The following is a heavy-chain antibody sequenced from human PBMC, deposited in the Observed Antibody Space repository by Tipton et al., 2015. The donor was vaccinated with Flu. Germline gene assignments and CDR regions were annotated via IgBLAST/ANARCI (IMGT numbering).Heavy chain of an antibody. V-gene: IGHV4-39*01. Sequence: GLVKPSETLSLTCTVSVGSIGSIHNYWGWLRQTPGDGLEWIGTVYFNRNTYYSPSLTSRATVAADTSKNTFSLNLNSLTAADTAVYYCARRRNSGYDFDYWGPGILVTVSS. CDR2: VYFNRNT. J-gene: IGHJ4*02. D-gene: IGHD5-12*01. CDR3: ARRRNSGYDFDY. CDR1: VGSIGSIHNY.